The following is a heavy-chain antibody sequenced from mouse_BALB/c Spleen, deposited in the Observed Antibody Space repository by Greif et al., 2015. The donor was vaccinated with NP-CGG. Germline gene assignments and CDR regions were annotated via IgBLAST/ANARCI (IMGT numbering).Heavy chain of an antibody. CDR1: GFSLTSYG. CDR3: AKNYYGSSYYAMDY. D-gene: IGHD1-1*01. J-gene: IGHJ4*01. Sequence: QVQLKDSGPGLVQPSQSLSITCTVSGFSLTSYGVHWVRQSPGKGLEWLGVIWRGGSTDYNAAFMSRLGITKDNSKSXVFFKMNSLQADDTAIYYCAKNYYGSSYYAMDYWGQGTSVTVSS. V-gene: IGHV2-5*01. CDR2: IWRGGST.